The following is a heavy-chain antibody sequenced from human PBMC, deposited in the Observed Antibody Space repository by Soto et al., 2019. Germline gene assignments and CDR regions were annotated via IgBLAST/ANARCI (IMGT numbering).Heavy chain of an antibody. CDR3: ARTRSSSGLERWSDP. J-gene: IGHJ5*02. V-gene: IGHV1-3*01. D-gene: IGHD6-19*01. Sequence: QVQLVQSGAEVKKPGASVKVSCKASGYTFTSYAMHWVRQAPGQRLEWMGWINAGNGNTKYSQKFQGRVTITRDTSASTAYMELSSLRSEDTAVYYCARTRSSSGLERWSDPWGQGTLVTVSS. CDR1: GYTFTSYA. CDR2: INAGNGNT.